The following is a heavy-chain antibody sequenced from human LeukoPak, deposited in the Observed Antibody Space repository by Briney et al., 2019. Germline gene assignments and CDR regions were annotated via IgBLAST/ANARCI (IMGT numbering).Heavy chain of an antibody. V-gene: IGHV4-31*03. D-gene: IGHD3-10*01. Sequence: SETLSLTCTVSGGSISSGGYYWGWIRQHPGKGLEWIGYIYYSGSTYYNPSLKSRVTISVDTSKNQFSLKLSSVTAADTAVYYCASAPLGRSGSYYPDCYFDLWGRGTLVTVSS. CDR2: IYYSGST. J-gene: IGHJ2*01. CDR1: GGSISSGGYY. CDR3: ASAPLGRSGSYYPDCYFDL.